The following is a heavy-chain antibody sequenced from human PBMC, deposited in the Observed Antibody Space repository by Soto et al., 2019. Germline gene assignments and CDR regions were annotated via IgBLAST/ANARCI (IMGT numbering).Heavy chain of an antibody. V-gene: IGHV1-69*13. CDR1: GGTFSSYA. J-gene: IGHJ5*02. CDR2: IIPIFGTA. D-gene: IGHD1-1*01. CDR3: ARDLRQNWNDFNWFDP. Sequence: SVKVSCKASGGTFSSYAISWVRHAPGQGLEWMGGIIPIFGTANYAQKFQGRVTITADESTSTAYMELSSLRSEDTAVYYCARDLRQNWNDFNWFDPWGQGTLVTVSS.